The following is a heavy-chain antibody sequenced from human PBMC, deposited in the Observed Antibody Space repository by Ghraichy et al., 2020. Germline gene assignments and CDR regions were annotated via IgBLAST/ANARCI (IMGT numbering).Heavy chain of an antibody. V-gene: IGHV3-48*03. D-gene: IGHD6-6*01. J-gene: IGHJ4*02. CDR1: GFTFSSYE. CDR2: ISKSGATI. CDR3: ARRLVGDY. Sequence: LSLTCAASGFTFSSYEMNWVRQAPGKGLEWVSYISKSGATIYYADSVKGRFTISRDNAENSLYLQMNSLRAEDTAVYYCARRLVGDYWGQGTLVTVSS.